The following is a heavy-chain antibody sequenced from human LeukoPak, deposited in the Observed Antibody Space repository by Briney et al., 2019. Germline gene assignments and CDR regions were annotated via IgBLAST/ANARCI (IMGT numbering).Heavy chain of an antibody. CDR1: GYTFTSYG. V-gene: IGHV1-18*01. CDR2: ISAYNGNT. J-gene: IGHJ4*02. D-gene: IGHD5-18*01. CDR3: ARDRAAMASRYFDY. Sequence: ASVKVSCKASGYTFTSYGISWVRQALGQGLEWMGWISAYNGNTNYAQKLQGRVTMTTDTSTSTAYMELRSLRSDDTAVYYCARDRAAMASRYFDYWGQGTLVTVSS.